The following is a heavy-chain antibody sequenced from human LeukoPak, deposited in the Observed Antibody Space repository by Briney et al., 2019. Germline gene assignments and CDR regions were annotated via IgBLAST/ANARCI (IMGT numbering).Heavy chain of an antibody. D-gene: IGHD5-24*01. V-gene: IGHV3-49*01. J-gene: IGHJ6*02. CDR2: IRNTVYGGTI. CDR3: SRSTWRYTMDV. Sequence: GGSLRLSCSVSGFKFADYDMSWLRQAPGKGLEWVGFIRNTVYGGTIKYTAAVKGRFTISRDDSKSIAYLQMNSLQSEDTAVYFCSRSTWRYTMDVWGQGTTVTVSS. CDR1: GFKFADYD.